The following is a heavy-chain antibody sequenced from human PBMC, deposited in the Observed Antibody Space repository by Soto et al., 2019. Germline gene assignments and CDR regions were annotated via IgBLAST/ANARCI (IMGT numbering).Heavy chain of an antibody. CDR2: ISDSGANT. CDR1: GFTFSRYG. V-gene: IGHV3-23*01. CDR3: AKRVLYSSTWVAFDV. D-gene: IGHD6-13*01. Sequence: EVQLLESGGTPVQPGGSLRLSCVASGFTFSRYGMSWVRQAPGKGLEWVSAISDSGANTYYAASVKGRFTVSRDNSKNTLYLQMNNLRAEDTSIYYCAKRVLYSSTWVAFDVWGQGTMVTVSS. J-gene: IGHJ3*01.